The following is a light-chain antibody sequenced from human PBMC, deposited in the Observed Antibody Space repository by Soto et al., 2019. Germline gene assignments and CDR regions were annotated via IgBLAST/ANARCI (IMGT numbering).Light chain of an antibody. CDR1: QSVNSD. J-gene: IGKJ4*01. CDR3: QQYNNWPLT. Sequence: ETVMTQSPATLSASPGESATLSCRASQSVNSDLAWYQQIPGQAPRLLIYSASTGATGGPARFSGSGSGTEFTLTISNLQSEDFAIYYCQQYNNWPLTFGGGTKVEI. CDR2: SAS. V-gene: IGKV3-15*01.